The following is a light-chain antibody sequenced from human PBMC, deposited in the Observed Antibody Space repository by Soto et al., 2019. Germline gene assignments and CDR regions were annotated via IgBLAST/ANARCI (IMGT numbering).Light chain of an antibody. V-gene: IGKV1-5*03. CDR3: QQYDTAWT. Sequence: DIQMTQSPSTLSASVGDRVTITCRASQSISTWLAWYQQKPGKATKLLIYTASSLESGVPSRFSGSGSGTEFTLTISSLQPDDFATYYCQQYDTAWTFGQGTKV. J-gene: IGKJ1*01. CDR2: TAS. CDR1: QSISTW.